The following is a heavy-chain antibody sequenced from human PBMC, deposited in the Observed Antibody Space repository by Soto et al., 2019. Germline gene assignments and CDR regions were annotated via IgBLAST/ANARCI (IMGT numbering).Heavy chain of an antibody. V-gene: IGHV3-30*18. CDR2: ISYEGSNK. CDR3: AKIRPRSTIYYYYGMDV. D-gene: IGHD3-10*01. J-gene: IGHJ6*02. CDR1: GFTFSSYG. Sequence: GGSLRLSCAASGFTFSSYGIHWVRQAPGKGLEWVAVISYEGSNKYYADSVKGRFTISRDNSKNTLFLQMNSLRAEDTAVYYCAKIRPRSTIYYYYGMDVWGQGTTVTVSS.